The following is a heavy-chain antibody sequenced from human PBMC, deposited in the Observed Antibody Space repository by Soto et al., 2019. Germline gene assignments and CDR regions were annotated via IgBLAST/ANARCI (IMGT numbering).Heavy chain of an antibody. J-gene: IGHJ5*02. Sequence: QVQLVQSGAEVKKPGASVKVSCKASGYTFTSYYMHWVRRAPGQGLEWMGIINPSGGSTSYAQKFQGRVTMTRDTSTSTVYMELSSLRSEDTAVYYCARDREAATTVSHGWFDPWGQGTLVTVSS. CDR2: INPSGGST. D-gene: IGHD4-17*01. CDR1: GYTFTSYY. CDR3: ARDREAATTVSHGWFDP. V-gene: IGHV1-46*01.